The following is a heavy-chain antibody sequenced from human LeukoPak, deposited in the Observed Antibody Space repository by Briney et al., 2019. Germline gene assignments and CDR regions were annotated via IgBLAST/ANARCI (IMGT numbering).Heavy chain of an antibody. J-gene: IGHJ4*02. CDR3: ARRSGWASFDY. CDR2: INPSGGST. CDR1: GYTFTSYY. Sequence: GASVKVSCKASGYTFTSYYMHWVRQAPGQGLEWMGIINPSGGSTSYAQKFQGRVTITRNTSTSTAYMELSSLRSEDTAVYYCARRSGWASFDYWGQGTLVTVSS. V-gene: IGHV1-46*01. D-gene: IGHD6-19*01.